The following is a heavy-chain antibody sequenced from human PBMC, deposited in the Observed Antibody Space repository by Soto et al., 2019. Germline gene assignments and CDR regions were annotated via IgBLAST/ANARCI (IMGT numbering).Heavy chain of an antibody. D-gene: IGHD3-16*01. CDR2: INAGNGNT. CDR3: ARGEYYDYAWGSYANNWFDP. J-gene: IGHJ5*02. CDR1: GYTFTSYV. Sequence: QVQLVQSGAEEKKPGASVKVSCKASGYTFTSYVIHWVRQAPGQRLEWMGWINAGNGNTKYSQKFQGRVTITRDTSASTSYMELRSPRSQDTAVYYCARGEYYDYAWGSYANNWFDPWGQGTLVTVSS. V-gene: IGHV1-3*05.